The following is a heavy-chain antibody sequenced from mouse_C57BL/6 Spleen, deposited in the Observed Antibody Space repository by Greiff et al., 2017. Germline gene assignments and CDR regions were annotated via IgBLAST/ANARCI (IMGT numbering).Heavy chain of an antibody. CDR3: ARTNDGYNWYFDV. D-gene: IGHD2-3*01. CDR1: GYTFTSYW. V-gene: IGHV1-59*01. J-gene: IGHJ1*03. CDR2: IDPSDSYT. Sequence: QVQLQQPGAELVRPGTSVKLSCKASGYTFTSYWMHWVKQRPGQGLEWIGVIDPSDSYTNYNQKFKGKATLTVDTSSSTAYMQLSSLTSEDSAVYYCARTNDGYNWYFDVWGTGTTVTVSS.